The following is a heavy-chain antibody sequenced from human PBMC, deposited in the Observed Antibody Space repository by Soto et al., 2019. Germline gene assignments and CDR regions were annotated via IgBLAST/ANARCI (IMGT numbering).Heavy chain of an antibody. Sequence: ASVKVSCKASGYTFTSYGISWVRQAPGQGLEWMGWISAYNGNTNYAQKLQGRVTMTTDTSTSTAYMELRSLRSDDTAVYYCAREIVVVPAAEYSSSAGPDYGMDVWGQGTTVTVCS. D-gene: IGHD2-2*01. J-gene: IGHJ6*02. CDR1: GYTFTSYG. V-gene: IGHV1-18*01. CDR3: AREIVVVPAAEYSSSAGPDYGMDV. CDR2: ISAYNGNT.